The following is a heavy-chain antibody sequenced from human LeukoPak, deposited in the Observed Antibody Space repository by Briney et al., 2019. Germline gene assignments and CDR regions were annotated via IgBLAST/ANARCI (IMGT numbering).Heavy chain of an antibody. J-gene: IGHJ4*02. CDR1: GGSISSYY. CDR3: ARGLLMSWSPFDY. Sequence: PSETLSLTRTVSGGSISSYYWSWIRQPPGKGLEWMGYIYYSGSTNYNPSLKSRVTISVDTSKNQSSLKLSSVTAADTAVYYCARGLLMSWSPFDYWGQGTLVTVSS. D-gene: IGHD6-13*01. V-gene: IGHV4-59*01. CDR2: IYYSGST.